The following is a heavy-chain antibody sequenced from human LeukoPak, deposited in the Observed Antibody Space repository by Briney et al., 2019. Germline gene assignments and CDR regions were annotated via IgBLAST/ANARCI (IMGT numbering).Heavy chain of an antibody. J-gene: IGHJ3*02. CDR3: AKSGPAAGRPDAFDI. CDR1: GGSVTTSSFY. D-gene: IGHD2-2*01. V-gene: IGHV4-39*07. CDR2: IYYSGIT. Sequence: SETLSLTCTLSGGSVTTSSFYWAWIRQPPGKGLECIGTIYYSGITYYHSSLKSRVTISVDTSKNQFSLKLNSVTAADTAVYFCAKSGPAAGRPDAFDIWGQGSMVTVSS.